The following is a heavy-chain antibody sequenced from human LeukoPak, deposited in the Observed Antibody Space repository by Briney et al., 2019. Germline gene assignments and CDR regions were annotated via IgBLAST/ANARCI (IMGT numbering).Heavy chain of an antibody. V-gene: IGHV4-59*01. J-gene: IGHJ4*02. D-gene: IGHD5-18*01. CDR1: GGSINNYY. CDR2: IYYSGST. CDR3: VKGVPLIQLGLHYFDY. Sequence: SETLSLTCTVSGGSINNYYLSWIRQPPGRGLEWIGYIYYSGSTNYNPSLKSRVTISVDTSKNQFSLKLSSVTAADTAVYYCVKGVPLIQLGLHYFDYWGRGSLVTVSS.